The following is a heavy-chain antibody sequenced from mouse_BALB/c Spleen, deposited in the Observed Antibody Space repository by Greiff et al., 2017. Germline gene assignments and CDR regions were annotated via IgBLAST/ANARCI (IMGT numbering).Heavy chain of an antibody. CDR3: ARGGSLLRSYFDY. J-gene: IGHJ2*01. D-gene: IGHD1-2*01. Sequence: DVKLVESGGGLVQPGGSLKLSCAASGFTFSSYTMSWVRQTPEKRLEWVAYISNGGGSTYYPDTVKGRFTISRDNAKNTLYLQMSSLKSEDTAMYYCARGGSLLRSYFDYWGQGTTLTVSS. CDR2: ISNGGGST. V-gene: IGHV5-12-2*01. CDR1: GFTFSSYT.